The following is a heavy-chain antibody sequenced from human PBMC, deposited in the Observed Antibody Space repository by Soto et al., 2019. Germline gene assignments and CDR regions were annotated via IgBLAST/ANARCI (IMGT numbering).Heavy chain of an antibody. Sequence: SETLSLTCTVSGGSISSGGYFWSWVRQHPGKGLEWIGNIYYSGRTYYNPSLKSRVTISVDTSKNQFSLKLSSVTAADTAVYYCARGDGDYIYYYYGMDVWRQGTTVTV. D-gene: IGHD4-17*01. CDR3: ARGDGDYIYYYYGMDV. CDR2: IYYSGRT. V-gene: IGHV4-31*03. CDR1: GGSISSGGYF. J-gene: IGHJ6*02.